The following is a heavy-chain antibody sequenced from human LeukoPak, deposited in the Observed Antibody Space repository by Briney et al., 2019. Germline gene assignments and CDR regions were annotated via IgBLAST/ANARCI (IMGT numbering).Heavy chain of an antibody. D-gene: IGHD3-10*02. CDR3: AELGITMIGGV. CDR2: ISSSGSTV. J-gene: IGHJ6*04. V-gene: IGHV3-48*04. Sequence: GGSLRLSCAASGFTFSSYGMSWVRQAPGKGLEWVSYISSSGSTVYYADSVKGRFTISRDNAKNSLYLQMNSLRAEDTAVYYCAELGITMIGGVWGKGTTVTISS. CDR1: GFTFSSYG.